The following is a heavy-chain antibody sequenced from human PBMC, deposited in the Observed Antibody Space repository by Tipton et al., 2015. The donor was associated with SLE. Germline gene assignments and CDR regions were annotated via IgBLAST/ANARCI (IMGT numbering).Heavy chain of an antibody. CDR1: GYTFTSYG. V-gene: IGHV1-18*01. CDR3: ARVRSGTFDY. D-gene: IGHD1-1*01. J-gene: IGHJ4*02. Sequence: QLVQSGPEVKKPGASVKVSCKASGYTFTSYGISWVRQAPGQGLEWMGWISAYNGNTNYAQKFQGRVTITADESTSTAYMELSSLRSEDTAVYYCARVRSGTFDYWGQGTLVTVSS. CDR2: ISAYNGNT.